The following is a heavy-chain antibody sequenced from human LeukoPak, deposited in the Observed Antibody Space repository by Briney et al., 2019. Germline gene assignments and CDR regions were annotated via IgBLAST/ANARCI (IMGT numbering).Heavy chain of an antibody. J-gene: IGHJ6*02. CDR2: INPSGGST. CDR1: GYTFTSYY. V-gene: IGHV1-46*01. Sequence: GASVRVSCKASGYTFTSYYMHWVRQAPGQGLEWMGIINPSGGSTSYAQKFQGRVTMTRDTSTSAVYMELSSLRSEDTAVYYCARGGETPWYYYYGMDVWGQGTTVTVSS. CDR3: ARGGETPWYYYYGMDV.